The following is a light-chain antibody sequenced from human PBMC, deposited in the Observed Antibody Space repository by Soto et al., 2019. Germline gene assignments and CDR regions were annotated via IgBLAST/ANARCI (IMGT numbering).Light chain of an antibody. V-gene: IGKV3-15*01. CDR2: YTS. CDR3: QQHNVWPAT. CDR1: QGVTTD. J-gene: IGKJ1*01. Sequence: ITQSPCTLSVSPGERATLSCRAGQGVTTDLAWYQQKPGQAPRLLIYYTSTRATGFPARFSGSGSGTEFTLTISSLQSEDFAVYYCQQHNVWPATFGQGT.